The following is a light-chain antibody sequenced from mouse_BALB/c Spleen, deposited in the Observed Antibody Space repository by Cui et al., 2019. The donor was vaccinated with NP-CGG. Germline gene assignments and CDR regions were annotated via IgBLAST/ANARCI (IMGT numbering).Light chain of an antibody. CDR2: GTI. CDR1: TGAVTPSNY. CDR3: ALWYSNHWV. J-gene: IGLJ1*01. V-gene: IGLV1*01. Sequence: QAVVTQESALTTSPGETVTLTCRSSTGAVTPSNYANWVQEKPDHLFTGLIGGTINRAPCVPARFSGSLIGDRAALTITGAQTEDEAIYFCALWYSNHWVFGGGTKLTVL.